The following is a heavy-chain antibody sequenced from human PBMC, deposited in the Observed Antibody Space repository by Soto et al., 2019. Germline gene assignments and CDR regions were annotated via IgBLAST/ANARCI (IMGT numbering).Heavy chain of an antibody. CDR1: GYTFTSYD. CDR3: ARCQNIAAAGEDYYYYYYMDV. V-gene: IGHV1-8*01. Sequence: ASVKVSCKASGYTFTSYDINWVRQATGQGLEWMGWMNPNSGNTGYAQKFQGRVTMTRNTSISTAYMELSSLRSEDTAVYYCARCQNIAAAGEDYYYYYYMDVWGKGTTVTVSS. CDR2: MNPNSGNT. D-gene: IGHD6-13*01. J-gene: IGHJ6*03.